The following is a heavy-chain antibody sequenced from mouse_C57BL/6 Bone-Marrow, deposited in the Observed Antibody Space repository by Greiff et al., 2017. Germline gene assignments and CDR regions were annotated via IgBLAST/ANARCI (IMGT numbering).Heavy chain of an antibody. CDR1: GFSFNTYA. V-gene: IGHV10-1*01. Sequence: EVQRVESGGGLVQPKGSLKLSCAASGFSFNTYAMNWVRQAPGKGLEWVARLRSKSNNYATYYAESVKDRCTISRDDSESMLYLQMNNLKTEDTAMYYCVRQRRSYAMDYWGQGTSVTVSS. D-gene: IGHD1-1*01. CDR2: LRSKSNNYAT. CDR3: VRQRRSYAMDY. J-gene: IGHJ4*01.